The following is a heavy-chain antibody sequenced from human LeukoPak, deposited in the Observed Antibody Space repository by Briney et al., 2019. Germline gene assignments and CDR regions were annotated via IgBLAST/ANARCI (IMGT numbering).Heavy chain of an antibody. Sequence: GASVRVSSKASGDSFTSYGISWVRQAPGQGLEWMGWISAYDGNTNYAQKLQGRVTMTTDTSTSTAYMELRSLRSDDTAVYYCARDRCSSTSCPSYYYYYGMDVWGQGTTVTVSS. CDR3: ARDRCSSTSCPSYYYYYGMDV. D-gene: IGHD2-2*01. J-gene: IGHJ6*02. CDR1: GDSFTSYG. CDR2: ISAYDGNT. V-gene: IGHV1-18*01.